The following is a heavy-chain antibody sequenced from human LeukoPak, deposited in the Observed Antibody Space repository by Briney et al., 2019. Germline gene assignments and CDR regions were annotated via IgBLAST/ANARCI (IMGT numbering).Heavy chain of an antibody. CDR3: ARDLYYDFWSGYYNGNWFDP. CDR2: INPNSGGT. J-gene: IGHJ5*02. V-gene: IGHV1-2*02. CDR1: GYTFTGYY. D-gene: IGHD3-3*01. Sequence: GASVKVSCKASGYTFTGYYMHWVRQAPGQGLEWMGWINPNSGGTNYAQKFQGRVTMTRDTSISTAYMELSRLRSDDTAVYYCARDLYYDFWSGYYNGNWFDPWGQGTLVTVSS.